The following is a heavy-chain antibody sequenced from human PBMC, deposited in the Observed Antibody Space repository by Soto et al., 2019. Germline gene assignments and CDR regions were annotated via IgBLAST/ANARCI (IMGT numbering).Heavy chain of an antibody. Sequence: QVQLVESGGGVVQPGRSLRLSCAASGFTFSSYGMHWVRQAPGKGLEWVAVISYDGTNKYYADSVKGRFTISKDNSKNTLYLQMKSLRVEDTAVYYCAKEGWFGRSWGGIDPRGEGTLVTVSS. V-gene: IGHV3-30*18. CDR3: AKEGWFGRSWGGIDP. J-gene: IGHJ5*02. D-gene: IGHD3-10*01. CDR2: ISYDGTNK. CDR1: GFTFSSYG.